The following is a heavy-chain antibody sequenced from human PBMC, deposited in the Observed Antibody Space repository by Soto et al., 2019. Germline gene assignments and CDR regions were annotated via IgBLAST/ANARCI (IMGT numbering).Heavy chain of an antibody. CDR1: GFTFSDYY. Sequence: QVQLVESGGGLVKPGGSLRLSCAASGFTFSDYYMSWIRQAPGKGLEWVSYISSSSSYTNYADSVKGRFTISRDNAKNSLYLQMKSLGAGDTGVYYWASSFRYTAPFYYWGQGTLVTVSS. V-gene: IGHV3-11*06. CDR2: ISSSSSYT. D-gene: IGHD3-16*02. J-gene: IGHJ4*02. CDR3: ASSFRYTAPFYY.